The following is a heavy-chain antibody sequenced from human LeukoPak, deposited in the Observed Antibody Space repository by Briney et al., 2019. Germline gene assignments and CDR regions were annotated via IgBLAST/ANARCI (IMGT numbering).Heavy chain of an antibody. J-gene: IGHJ6*02. CDR3: ARGSYDILTGYLIYYYYGMDV. D-gene: IGHD3-9*01. CDR2: IKQDGSEK. V-gene: IGHV3-7*01. Sequence: GGSLRLSCAASGFTFSSYWMSWVRQAPGKGLEWVANIKQDGSEKYYVDSVKGRFTISRDNAKNSLYLQMNSLRAEDTAVYYCARGSYDILTGYLIYYYYGMDVWGQGTTVTVSS. CDR1: GFTFSSYW.